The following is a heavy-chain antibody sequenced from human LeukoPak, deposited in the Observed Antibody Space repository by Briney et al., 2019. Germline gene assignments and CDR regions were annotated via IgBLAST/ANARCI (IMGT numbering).Heavy chain of an antibody. CDR2: IYYSGST. V-gene: IGHV4-30-4*01. D-gene: IGHD5-24*01. CDR1: GGSISSGDYY. J-gene: IGHJ3*02. CDR3: AREEMATNNYAFDT. Sequence: PSETLSLTCTVSGGSISSGDYYWSWIRQPPGKGLEWIGYIYYSGSTYYNPSLKSRVTISVDTSKNQFSLKLSSVTAADTAVYYCAREEMATNNYAFDTWGQGTMVTVSS.